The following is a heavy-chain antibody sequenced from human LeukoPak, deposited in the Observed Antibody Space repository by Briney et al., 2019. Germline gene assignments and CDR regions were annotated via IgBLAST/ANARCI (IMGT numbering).Heavy chain of an antibody. CDR3: ARSSYSSSSSV. D-gene: IGHD6-6*01. V-gene: IGHV3-7*03. CDR1: GFTFRGFW. Sequence: GGSLRLSCAFSGFTFRGFWMSCSPRPPGKGREWVASINSDGSEGYYADVVKGRFTISRDNAKNSLYLQINSLRAEDTAVYYCARSSYSSSSSVWGQGTMVTVSS. CDR2: INSDGSEG. J-gene: IGHJ3*01.